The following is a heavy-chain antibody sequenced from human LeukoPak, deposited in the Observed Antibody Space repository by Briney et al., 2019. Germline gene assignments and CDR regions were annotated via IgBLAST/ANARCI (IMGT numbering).Heavy chain of an antibody. Sequence: GASVKVSCKASGYTFTSYDINWVRQATGQGLEWMGWMNPNSGNTGYAQKFQGRVTMTTDTSTSTAYMELRSLRSDDTAVYFCAREPTYYDSTGFDYWGQGTLVTVSS. CDR2: MNPNSGNT. CDR3: AREPTYYDSTGFDY. CDR1: GYTFTSYD. D-gene: IGHD3-22*01. J-gene: IGHJ4*02. V-gene: IGHV1-8*01.